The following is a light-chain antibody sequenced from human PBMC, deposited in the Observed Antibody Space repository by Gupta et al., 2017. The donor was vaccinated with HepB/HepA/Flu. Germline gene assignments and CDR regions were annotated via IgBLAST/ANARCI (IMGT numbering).Light chain of an antibody. CDR2: DAS. CDR1: HSISSY. J-gene: IGKJ1*01. Sequence: EIVLTQSPATLSLSHGERATLSCRASHSISSYLAWYQQKPGQPPRLLIYDASNRATGIPARFSGSGSGTNFTLTISSLEPEDFGVYYCQQRTTWPPWTFGQGTKVEIK. CDR3: QQRTTWPPWT. V-gene: IGKV3-11*01.